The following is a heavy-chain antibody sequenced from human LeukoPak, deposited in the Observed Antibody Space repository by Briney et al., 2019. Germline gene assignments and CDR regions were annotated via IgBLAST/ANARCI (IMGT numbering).Heavy chain of an antibody. Sequence: SETLSLTCTVSGGSLSRSNYYWGWIRQPPGKGLEWIGTIYYSGSTYYNPSLRSRVTISVDTSKNQFSLKLSSMTAADTALFYCARLIYSSSSVWFDPWGQGTLVTVSS. V-gene: IGHV4-39*07. CDR2: IYYSGST. CDR1: GGSLSRSNYY. CDR3: ARLIYSSSSVWFDP. J-gene: IGHJ5*02. D-gene: IGHD6-6*01.